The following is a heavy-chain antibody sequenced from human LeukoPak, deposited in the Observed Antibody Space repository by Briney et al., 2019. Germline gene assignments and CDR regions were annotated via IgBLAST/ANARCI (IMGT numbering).Heavy chain of an antibody. CDR3: ARDGRRSPANIAVAGSDAFDI. V-gene: IGHV3-21*01. CDR2: ISSSSSYI. J-gene: IGHJ3*02. D-gene: IGHD6-19*01. Sequence: GGSLRLSCAASGFTFSSYSMNWVRQAPGKGLEWVSSISSSSSYIYYADSVKGRFTISRDNAKNSLYLQMNSLRAEDTAVYYCARDGRRSPANIAVAGSDAFDIWGQGTMVTVSS. CDR1: GFTFSSYS.